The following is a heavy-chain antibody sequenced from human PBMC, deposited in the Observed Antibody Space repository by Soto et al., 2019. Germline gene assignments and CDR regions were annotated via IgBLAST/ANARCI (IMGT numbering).Heavy chain of an antibody. V-gene: IGHV1-46*01. D-gene: IGHD3-3*01. J-gene: IGHJ6*02. CDR3: ARERRGGYYDFWSGYYRGHCYGMDV. CDR2: INPSGGST. Sequence: ASVKVSCKASGYTFTSYYMHWVRQAPGQGLEWMGIINPSGGSTSYAQKFQGRVTMTRDTSTSTVYMELSSLRSEDTAVYYCARERRGGYYDFWSGYYRGHCYGMDVWGQGPRVTVSS. CDR1: GYTFTSYY.